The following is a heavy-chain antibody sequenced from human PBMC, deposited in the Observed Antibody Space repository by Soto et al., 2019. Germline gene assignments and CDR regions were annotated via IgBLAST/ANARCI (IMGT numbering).Heavy chain of an antibody. D-gene: IGHD2-2*01. Sequence: GESLKISCKGSGYSFTSYWIGWVRQMPGKGLEWMGIIYPGDSDTRYSPSFQGQVTISADKSTSTAYLQWSSLKASDTAMYYCARQNCSSTSCQMGDWFDPWGQGTLVTVSS. CDR1: GYSFTSYW. J-gene: IGHJ5*02. V-gene: IGHV5-51*01. CDR3: ARQNCSSTSCQMGDWFDP. CDR2: IYPGDSDT.